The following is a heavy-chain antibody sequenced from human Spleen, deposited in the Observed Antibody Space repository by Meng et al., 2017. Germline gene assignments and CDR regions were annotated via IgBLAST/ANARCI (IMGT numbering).Heavy chain of an antibody. CDR1: GYTFTNHI. D-gene: IGHD6-19*01. J-gene: IGHJ4*02. V-gene: IGHV1-3*04. CDR2: INTGTGNR. Sequence: QLVALGDELKKPGASVKVSCAASGYTFTNHIIPWVRQAPGQRLEWVGRINTGTGNRKYSQKFQDRVTITSDTSATTAYMDLSNLRSEDTAVYYCARDYSGWNDYWGQGTLVTVSS. CDR3: ARDYSGWNDY.